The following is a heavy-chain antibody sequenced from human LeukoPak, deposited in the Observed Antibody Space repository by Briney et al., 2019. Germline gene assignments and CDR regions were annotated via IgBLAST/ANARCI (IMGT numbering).Heavy chain of an antibody. V-gene: IGHV1-46*01. CDR1: GYTFTTYQ. D-gene: IGHD6-19*01. Sequence: GVSVKVSCKASGYTFTTYQVHWVRQAPGQGLEWMGTINPSGGGTNYAQKFQGRVTMTRDTSTSTVYMKLRSLRSEDTAVYYCASPPENGSVWYYFDSWGQGILVTVSS. CDR3: ASPPENGSVWYYFDS. CDR2: INPSGGGT. J-gene: IGHJ4*02.